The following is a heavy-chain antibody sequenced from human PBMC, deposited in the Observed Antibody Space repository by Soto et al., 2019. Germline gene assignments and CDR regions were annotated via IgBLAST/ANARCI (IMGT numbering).Heavy chain of an antibody. Sequence: GGSLRLSCAASGFTFSSSWMSWIRQAPGKGLEWVANIKQDGSEKYYVDSVKGRFTISRDNAKNSLYLQMNSLRAEDTAVYYCARDLYLGYSSSCPDYWGQGTLVTVSS. D-gene: IGHD6-13*01. CDR1: GFTFSSSW. CDR2: IKQDGSEK. V-gene: IGHV3-7*03. CDR3: ARDLYLGYSSSCPDY. J-gene: IGHJ4*02.